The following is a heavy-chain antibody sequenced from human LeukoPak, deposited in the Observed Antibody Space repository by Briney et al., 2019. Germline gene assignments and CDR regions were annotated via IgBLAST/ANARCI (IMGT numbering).Heavy chain of an antibody. CDR1: GGSISSHY. J-gene: IGHJ3*02. Sequence: PSETLSLTCTVSGGSISSHYWSWIRKPPGKGLEWIGYIYYSRSTNYNPSLKSRVTISVDTSKNQFSLKLSSVTAADTAVYYCARKRIRDAFDIWGQGTMVTVSS. CDR2: IYYSRST. D-gene: IGHD2/OR15-2a*01. V-gene: IGHV4-59*11. CDR3: ARKRIRDAFDI.